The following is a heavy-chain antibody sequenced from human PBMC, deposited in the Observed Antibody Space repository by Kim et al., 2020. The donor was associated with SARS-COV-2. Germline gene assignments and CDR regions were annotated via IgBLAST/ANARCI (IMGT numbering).Heavy chain of an antibody. Sequence: SETLSLTCTVSGGSISSGGYYWSWIRQHPGKGLEWIGYIYYSGSTYYNPSLKSRVTISVDTSKNQFSLKLSSVTAADTAVYYCARDRGRTKYSSSSHWYFDLWGRGTLVTVSS. D-gene: IGHD6-6*01. CDR1: GGSISSGGYY. CDR3: ARDRGRTKYSSSSHWYFDL. J-gene: IGHJ2*01. CDR2: IYYSGST. V-gene: IGHV4-31*03.